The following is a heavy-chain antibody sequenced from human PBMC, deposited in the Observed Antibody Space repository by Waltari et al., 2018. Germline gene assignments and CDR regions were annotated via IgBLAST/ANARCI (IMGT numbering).Heavy chain of an antibody. Sequence: QVFLVESGGGVVQPGHSLRLSCVSSGFNFNIYGMHWVRQAPGKGREWVASTRLEGINKTYADTVKGRFTIARDKKKNTLYLQMNSLRGEASAMYYCAREDIVSETQWRGNQYRGNSGYDWWGQGTLVSVSS. D-gene: IGHD5-12*01. CDR1: GFNFNIYG. CDR2: TRLEGINK. J-gene: IGHJ4*01. V-gene: IGHV3-30*02. CDR3: AREDIVSETQWRGNQYRGNSGYDW.